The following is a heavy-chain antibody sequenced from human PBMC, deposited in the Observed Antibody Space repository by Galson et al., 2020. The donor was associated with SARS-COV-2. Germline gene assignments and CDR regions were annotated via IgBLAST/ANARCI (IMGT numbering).Heavy chain of an antibody. D-gene: IGHD6-13*01. CDR3: ARERYSSTWDYYGMDV. CDR2: IYSRGST. CDR1: GGSISTYY. Sequence: SETLSLTCTVSGGSISTYYWSWIRQPPGKGLEWIGNIYSRGSTNYNPSLKSRVTISVDTSKNHFSLKLSSVTAADTAVYYCARERYSSTWDYYGMDVWGQGTTVTVSS. V-gene: IGHV4-59*01. J-gene: IGHJ6*02.